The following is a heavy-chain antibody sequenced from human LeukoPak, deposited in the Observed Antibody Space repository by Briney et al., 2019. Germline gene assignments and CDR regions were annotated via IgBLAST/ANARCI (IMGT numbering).Heavy chain of an antibody. CDR2: IYTSGST. CDR3: ARGGYYYDSSGYYGY. D-gene: IGHD3-22*01. J-gene: IGHJ4*02. Sequence: PSETLSLTCTVSGGSISSGSYFWSWIRQPAGKGLEWIGRIYTSGSTNYNPSLKSRVTISVDTSKNQFSLKLSSVTAADTAVYYCARGGYYYDSSGYYGYWGQGTLVTVSS. V-gene: IGHV4-61*02. CDR1: GGSISSGSYF.